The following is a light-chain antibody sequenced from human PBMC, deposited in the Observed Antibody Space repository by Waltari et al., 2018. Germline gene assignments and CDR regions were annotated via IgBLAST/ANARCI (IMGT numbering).Light chain of an antibody. CDR2: DDN. CDR3: CSYAGSYTWV. V-gene: IGLV2-23*01. CDR1: SSDVGIYNL. J-gene: IGLJ3*02. Sequence: QSALTQPASVSGSPGQSITISCTGTSSDVGIYNLVTWYQQYPGKAPKVMIYDDNRRPSVVSDRVAGCKSGNTASLRIAGVQAEDEADYYCCSYAGSYTWVFGGGTKLTVL.